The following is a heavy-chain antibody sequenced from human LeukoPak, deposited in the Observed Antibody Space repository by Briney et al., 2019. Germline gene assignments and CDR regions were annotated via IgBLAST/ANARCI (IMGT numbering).Heavy chain of an antibody. J-gene: IGHJ4*02. CDR1: GFTFSSYG. V-gene: IGHV3-30*02. Sequence: GGSLRLSCAASGFTFSSYGMHWVRQAPGKGLEWVAFIRYDGSNKYYADSVKGRFTISRGNSKNTLYLQMNSLRAEDTAVYYCAKDTASYQLLYVDYWGQGTLVTVSS. CDR3: AKDTASYQLLYVDY. D-gene: IGHD2-2*02. CDR2: IRYDGSNK.